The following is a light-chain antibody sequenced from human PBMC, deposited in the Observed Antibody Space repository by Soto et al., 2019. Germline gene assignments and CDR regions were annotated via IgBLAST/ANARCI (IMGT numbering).Light chain of an antibody. Sequence: DIQMTQSPSTLSASVGDRVTITCRASQSISGSLAWYQQKPGKAPKLLLYEAPILKSGVPSRFSGSGSGTEYTHTISSLQPDDSASYYCQQYNGFWTFGQGTRVEIK. J-gene: IGKJ1*01. V-gene: IGKV1-5*03. CDR3: QQYNGFWT. CDR2: EAP. CDR1: QSISGS.